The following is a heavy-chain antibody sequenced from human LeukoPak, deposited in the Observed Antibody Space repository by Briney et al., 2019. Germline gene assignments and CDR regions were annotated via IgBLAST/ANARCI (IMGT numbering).Heavy chain of an antibody. D-gene: IGHD3-22*01. V-gene: IGHV3-21*01. Sequence: GGSLRLSCAASGFTFSSYSMNWVRQAPGKGLEWVSSISSSSSYIYYADSVKGRFTISRDNAKNSLYLQMNSLRAEDTAVYYCARADSSGYYLTYYYYYYMDVWGKGTTVTVSS. CDR3: ARADSSGYYLTYYYYYYMDV. CDR2: ISSSSSYI. CDR1: GFTFSSYS. J-gene: IGHJ6*03.